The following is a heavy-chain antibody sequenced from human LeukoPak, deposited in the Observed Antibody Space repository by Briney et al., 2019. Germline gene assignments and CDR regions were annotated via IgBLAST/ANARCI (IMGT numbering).Heavy chain of an antibody. V-gene: IGHV4-59*12. CDR2: IYYSGST. D-gene: IGHD7-27*01. CDR1: GGSISSYY. CDR3: ARDPRGAETQPLG. J-gene: IGHJ4*02. Sequence: SSETLSLTCTVSGGSISSYYWSWIRQPPGKGLEWIGYIYYSGSTNYNPSLKSRVTISVDTSKNQFSLKLSSVTAADTAVYYCARDPRGAETQPLGWGQGTLVTVSS.